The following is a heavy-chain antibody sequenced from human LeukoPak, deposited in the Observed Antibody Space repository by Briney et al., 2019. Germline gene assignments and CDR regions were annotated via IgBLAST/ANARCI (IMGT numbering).Heavy chain of an antibody. CDR3: ARGDDYKSSLFDY. J-gene: IGHJ4*02. CDR2: ISSGGIT. V-gene: IGHV4-59*01. D-gene: IGHD5-12*01. Sequence: SETLPLTCTVSGASISRYFWNWIRQPPGKELEWIGYISSGGITNYNPSLKSRVTISIDTSKNQFSLKLTSATAADTAVYYCARGDDYKSSLFDYWGQGTLVTVSS. CDR1: GASISRYF.